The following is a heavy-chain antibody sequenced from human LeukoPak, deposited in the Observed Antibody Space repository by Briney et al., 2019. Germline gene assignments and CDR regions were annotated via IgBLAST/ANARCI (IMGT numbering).Heavy chain of an antibody. J-gene: IGHJ5*02. Sequence: ASVKVSCKASGYTFTSYYMHWVRQATGQGLEWMGWMDPNSGNTGYAQKFQGRVTFTRNTSISTAYMELSSLRSEDTAVYYCARGSDSSSWYTLGPWFDPWGQGTLVTVSS. CDR1: GYTFTSYY. D-gene: IGHD6-13*01. CDR3: ARGSDSSSWYTLGPWFDP. V-gene: IGHV1-8*03. CDR2: MDPNSGNT.